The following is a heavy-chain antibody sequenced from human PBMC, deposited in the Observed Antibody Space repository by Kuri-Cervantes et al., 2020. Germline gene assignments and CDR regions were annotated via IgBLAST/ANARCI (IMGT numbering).Heavy chain of an antibody. V-gene: IGHV3-11*06. Sequence: LSLTCVASALAFSDHYMTWVRQAPGKGLEWVSYISSSSSYIYYADSVKGRFTISRDNAKNSLYLQMNSLRAEDTAVYYCARDSAHYDILTGYIYYIDVWGKGTTVTVSS. J-gene: IGHJ6*03. D-gene: IGHD3-9*01. CDR2: ISSSSSYI. CDR3: ARDSAHYDILTGYIYYIDV. CDR1: ALAFSDHY.